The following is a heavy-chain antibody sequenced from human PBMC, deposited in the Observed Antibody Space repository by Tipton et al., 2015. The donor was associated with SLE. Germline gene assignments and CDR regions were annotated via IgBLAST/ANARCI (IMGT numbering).Heavy chain of an antibody. V-gene: IGHV4-34*01. J-gene: IGHJ6*03. CDR1: GGSFSGYY. CDR3: ARGGGGIVVVPAALGYMDV. Sequence: LRLSCAVYGGSFSGYYWSWIRQPPGKGLEWIGEINHSGSTNYNPSLKSRVTISVDTSKNHFSLKLSSVTAADTAVYYCARGGGGIVVVPAALGYMDVWGKGTTVTVSS. CDR2: INHSGST. D-gene: IGHD2-2*01.